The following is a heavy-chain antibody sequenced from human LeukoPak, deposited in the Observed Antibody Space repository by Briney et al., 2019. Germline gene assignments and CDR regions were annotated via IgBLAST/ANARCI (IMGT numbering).Heavy chain of an antibody. CDR2: IDDSGRT. J-gene: IGHJ4*02. V-gene: IGHV4-31*02. Sequence: LRLSCTASRFTFSSYAMSWVRQAPGKGLEWIGYIDDSGRTYYNPPLKSRITISVDTSKNHFSLNLNSVTAADTAVYFCARNNGVDFDYWGQGTLVTVSS. CDR1: RFTFSSYA. D-gene: IGHD2-8*01. CDR3: ARNNGVDFDY.